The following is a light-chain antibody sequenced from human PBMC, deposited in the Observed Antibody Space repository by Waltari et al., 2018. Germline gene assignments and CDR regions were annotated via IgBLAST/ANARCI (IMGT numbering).Light chain of an antibody. V-gene: IGKV3-11*01. CDR3: QQRSNGPPYT. CDR1: QSVSSY. Sequence: EIVLTQSPATLSLSPGERATLSCRASQSVSSYLAWYPQKPSQAPRLLLDDASNSATGIAASFSGSGSGTIVTLNISSRELEDFTVYYCQQRSNGPPYTFGQGTKLKI. CDR2: DAS. J-gene: IGKJ2*01.